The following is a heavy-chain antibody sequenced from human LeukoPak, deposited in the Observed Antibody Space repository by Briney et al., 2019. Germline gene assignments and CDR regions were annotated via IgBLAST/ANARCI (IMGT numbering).Heavy chain of an antibody. J-gene: IGHJ4*02. CDR3: ARGGYYYDSSGYYSGRYYFDY. D-gene: IGHD3-22*01. CDR1: GGSISGYY. CDR2: ISTSGST. V-gene: IGHV4-4*07. Sequence: PSETLSLTCTVSGGSISGYYWSWIRQPAGKGLESIGHISTSGSTNYNPSLKSRVTMSVDTSKNQFSLKLSSVTAADTAVYYCARGGYYYDSSGYYSGRYYFDYWGQGTLVTVSS.